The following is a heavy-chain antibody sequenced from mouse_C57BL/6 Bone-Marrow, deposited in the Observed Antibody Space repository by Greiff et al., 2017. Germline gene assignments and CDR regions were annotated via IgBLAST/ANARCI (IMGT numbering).Heavy chain of an antibody. J-gene: IGHJ4*01. D-gene: IGHD2-12*01. V-gene: IGHV1-80*01. CDR1: GYAFSSYW. CDR2: IYPGDGDT. CDR3: ARGALLGYAVDF. Sequence: QVQLQQPGAELVKPGASVKISCKASGYAFSSYWMNWVKQRPGKGLEWIGQIYPGDGDTNYNGKFKGKATLTEDKSSSSAYMQLSSLTSEDSAVCFCARGALLGYAVDFWCQGTAVTVSS.